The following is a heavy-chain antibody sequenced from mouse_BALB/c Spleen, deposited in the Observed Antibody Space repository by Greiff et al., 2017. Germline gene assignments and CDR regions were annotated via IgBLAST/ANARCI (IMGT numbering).Heavy chain of an antibody. Sequence: EVKLVESGGGLVKPGGSLKLSCAASGFTFSSYAMSWVRQTPEKRLEWVASISSGGSTYYPDSVKGRFTISRDNARNILYLQMSSLRSEDTAMYYCARRLYYGSDYWGQGTSVTVSS. CDR1: GFTFSSYA. CDR3: ARRLYYGSDY. CDR2: ISSGGST. V-gene: IGHV5-6-5*01. J-gene: IGHJ4*01.